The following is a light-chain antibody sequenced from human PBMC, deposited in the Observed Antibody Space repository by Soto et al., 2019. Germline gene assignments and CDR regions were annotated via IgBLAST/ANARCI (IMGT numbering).Light chain of an antibody. J-gene: IGLJ2*01. V-gene: IGLV2-14*01. CDR3: SSYTANSTHV. CDR1: SSDVGTYNY. CDR2: AVS. Sequence: QSALTQPASVSGSPGQSITISCTGTSSDVGTYNYVSWYQQHPGKAPKLMIYAVSNRPSGVSIRFSGSKSGNTAALTISGLQAEDEADYYCSSYTANSTHVFGGGTKLTVL.